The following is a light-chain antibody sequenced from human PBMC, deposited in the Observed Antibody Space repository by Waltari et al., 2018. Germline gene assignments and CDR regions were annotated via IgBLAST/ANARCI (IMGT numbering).Light chain of an antibody. CDR3: QHYVRLPVT. V-gene: IGKV3-20*01. CDR1: QSVGRT. Sequence: EIVLTQSPGTLSLSPGERATLSCRTSQSVGRTLAWYQQKPGQAPSPLTYGASIRATGIPDRFSGSGSGTDFSLTISRLEPEDFAVYYCQHYVRLPVTFGQGTKVEIK. CDR2: GAS. J-gene: IGKJ1*01.